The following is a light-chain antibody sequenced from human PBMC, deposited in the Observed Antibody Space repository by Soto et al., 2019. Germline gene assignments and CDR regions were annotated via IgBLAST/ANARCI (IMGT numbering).Light chain of an antibody. J-gene: IGKJ2*01. Sequence: EIVLTQSPGTLSLSPGERATLSCRASQSLSGNYLAWYQQKPGQAPRLLIFGVASRATGIPDRFSGSESGTDFTLTINRLEPEDFAVYYCHHYGSSPYTFGLGTKLEIK. V-gene: IGKV3-20*01. CDR1: QSLSGNY. CDR3: HHYGSSPYT. CDR2: GVA.